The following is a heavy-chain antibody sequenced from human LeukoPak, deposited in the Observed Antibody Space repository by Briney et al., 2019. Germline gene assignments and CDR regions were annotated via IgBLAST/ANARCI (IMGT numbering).Heavy chain of an antibody. V-gene: IGHV3-15*01. CDR3: TTAGGWYRDFDY. CDR2: IKSKADGGPT. Sequence: GGSLRLSCAASGFTFSNAWMSWVRQAPWKGLEWVGRIKSKADGGPTDYAAPVNGRFTISSDDSKNTLYLQMTSLKTEDTAVYYCTTAGGWYRDFDYWGQGTLVTVSS. CDR1: GFTFSNAW. D-gene: IGHD6-19*01. J-gene: IGHJ4*02.